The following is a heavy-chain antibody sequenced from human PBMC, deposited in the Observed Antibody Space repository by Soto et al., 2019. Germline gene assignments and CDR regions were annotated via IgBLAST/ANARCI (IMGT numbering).Heavy chain of an antibody. D-gene: IGHD6-13*01. V-gene: IGHV3-23*01. CDR3: AYSSTPFDY. Sequence: EVQLLESGGGLVQPGGSLRLSCAASGFTFSSYAISWVRQAPGKGLEWVSAISGSGGSTYYADSVKGRFTISRDNSKNTLHLQMNSLRAEDTSVYYCAYSSTPFDYWGQGTLVIVSS. CDR2: ISGSGGST. J-gene: IGHJ4*02. CDR1: GFTFSSYA.